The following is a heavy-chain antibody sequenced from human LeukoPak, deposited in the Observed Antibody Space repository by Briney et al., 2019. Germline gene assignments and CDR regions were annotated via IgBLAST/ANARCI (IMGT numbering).Heavy chain of an antibody. J-gene: IGHJ4*02. Sequence: SETLSLTCTVSGGSISSYYWSWFRQPPGKGLEWIGYIYYSGSTNYNPSLKSRVTISVDTSKNQFSLKLSSVTAADTAVYYCARDGYYGSGSHTAYFDYWGQGTLVTVSS. V-gene: IGHV4-59*01. CDR2: IYYSGST. CDR3: ARDGYYGSGSHTAYFDY. D-gene: IGHD3-10*01. CDR1: GGSISSYY.